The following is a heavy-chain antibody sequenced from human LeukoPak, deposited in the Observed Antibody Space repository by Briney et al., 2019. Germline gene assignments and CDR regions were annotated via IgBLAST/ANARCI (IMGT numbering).Heavy chain of an antibody. Sequence: GGSLRLSCAASGFTFSSCGMHWVRQAPGKGLEWVAVIWYDGSNKCYADSVKGRFTISRDNSKNTLYLQMNSLRAEDTAVYYCARITMTIGFDYWGQGTLVTVSS. V-gene: IGHV3-33*01. J-gene: IGHJ4*02. CDR3: ARITMTIGFDY. CDR2: IWYDGSNK. CDR1: GFTFSSCG. D-gene: IGHD3-22*01.